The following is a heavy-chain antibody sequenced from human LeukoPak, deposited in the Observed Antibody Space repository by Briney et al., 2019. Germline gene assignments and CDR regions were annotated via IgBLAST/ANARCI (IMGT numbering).Heavy chain of an antibody. CDR2: IYYSGST. CDR1: GGSISSYY. J-gene: IGHJ3*02. Sequence: SSETLSLTCTVSGGSISSYYWSWIRQPPGKGLEWIGYIYYSGSTNYNPSLKSRVTISVDTSKNQFSLKLSSVTAADTVVYYCASLTTAEAFDIWGQGTMVTVSS. V-gene: IGHV4-59*01. D-gene: IGHD3-22*01. CDR3: ASLTTAEAFDI.